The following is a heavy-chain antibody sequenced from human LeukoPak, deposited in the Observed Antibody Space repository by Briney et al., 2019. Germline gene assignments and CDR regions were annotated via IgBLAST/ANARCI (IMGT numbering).Heavy chain of an antibody. CDR3: ARGNWGSTLDY. CDR2: IYYSGST. D-gene: IGHD7-27*01. V-gene: IGHV4-30-4*07. J-gene: IGHJ4*02. Sequence: PSETLSLTCAVSGGSISSGGYSWSWIRQPPGKGLEWIGYIYYSGSTYYNPSLKSRVTISVDTSKNQFSLKLSSVTAADTAVYYCARGNWGSTLDYWGQGTLVTVSS. CDR1: GGSISSGGYS.